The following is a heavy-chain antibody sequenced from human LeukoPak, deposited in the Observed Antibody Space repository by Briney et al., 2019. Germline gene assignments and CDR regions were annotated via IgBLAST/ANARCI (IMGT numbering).Heavy chain of an antibody. CDR2: IGSAGDI. D-gene: IGHD2-21*02. J-gene: IGHJ5*02. CDR3: AVVTSSSIS. Sequence: GGSLRLSCAASGFTFSNYDMHWVRQATGKFLEWVSAIGSAGDIYYLGSVKGRFTISRENAKNSLYLQMNSLRPGDTALYYCAVVTSSSISWGQGTQVTVSS. CDR1: GFTFSNYD. V-gene: IGHV3-13*01.